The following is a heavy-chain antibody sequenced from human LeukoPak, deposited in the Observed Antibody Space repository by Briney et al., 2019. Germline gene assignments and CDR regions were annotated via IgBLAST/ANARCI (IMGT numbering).Heavy chain of an antibody. D-gene: IGHD6-19*01. CDR2: IYYSGST. V-gene: IGHV4-59*01. CDR3: ARESSSGFVDY. J-gene: IGHJ4*02. CDR1: GGSLSSYY. Sequence: SETLSLTCTVSGGSLSSYYWSWIRQPPGKGLEWIGYIYYSGSTNYNPSLKSRVTISVDTSKNQFSLKLSSVTAADTAVYYCARESSSGFVDYWGQGTLVTVSS.